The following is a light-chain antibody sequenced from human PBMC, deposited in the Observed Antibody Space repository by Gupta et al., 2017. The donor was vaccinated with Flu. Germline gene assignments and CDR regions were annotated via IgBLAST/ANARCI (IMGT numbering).Light chain of an antibody. V-gene: IGLV3-19*01. J-gene: IGLJ2*01. CDR1: SLRAFY. Sequence: SSELTQDPAVSVALGQTVRIKCHGDSLRAFYASWCQQKPGQAPVLVVYGENNRPSGIPDRFSGSTSGTTASLTITGAQAEDEADYYCNSRDPSGYLVFGGGTRLTVL. CDR2: GEN. CDR3: NSRDPSGYLV.